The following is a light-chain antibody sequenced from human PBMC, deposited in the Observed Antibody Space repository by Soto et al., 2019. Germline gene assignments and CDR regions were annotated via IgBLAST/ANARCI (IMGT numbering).Light chain of an antibody. Sequence: EIVLTQSPGTLSLSPGERATLPCRASQSVKSSYLAWYQHKPGQAPRLLIYGTSSRATGTPDRFSGSGSGTDFTLTISRLEPEDFAVYYCQQYGRSPFTFGPGTKVDIK. V-gene: IGKV3-20*01. CDR3: QQYGRSPFT. CDR2: GTS. CDR1: QSVKSSY. J-gene: IGKJ3*01.